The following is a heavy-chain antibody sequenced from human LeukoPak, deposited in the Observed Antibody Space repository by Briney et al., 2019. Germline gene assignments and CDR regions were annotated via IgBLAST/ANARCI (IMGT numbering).Heavy chain of an antibody. V-gene: IGHV3-66*02. D-gene: IGHD6-13*01. Sequence: GGSLRLSCAASGFTVDSNYMSWVRQAPGKGLEWVSLIYTGGGTYYAGSVRGRFTISRDNSKNTLYLQMNSLRPEDTAVYYCARGFGKAAANVFGGYTMDVWGQGTTVTVSS. J-gene: IGHJ6*02. CDR1: GFTVDSNY. CDR3: ARGFGKAAANVFGGYTMDV. CDR2: IYTGGGT.